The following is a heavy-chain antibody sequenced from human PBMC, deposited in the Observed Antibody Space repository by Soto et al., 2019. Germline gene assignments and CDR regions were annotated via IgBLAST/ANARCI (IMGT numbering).Heavy chain of an antibody. CDR2: IYWDDDK. V-gene: IGHV2-5*02. J-gene: IGHJ4*01. D-gene: IGHD2-21*02. CDR1: GFSLSTTEEG. Sequence: QITLKESGPTLVKPTQTLTLTCTFSGFSLSTTEEGVGWIRQPPVKDPEWLALIYWDDDKRYSPSLKTRLTNTKDNTKNPVVLTLTNVDPVDTATYSCAHGSCFGADFYPKPYFDFWGHGILVTVSS. CDR3: AHGSCFGADFYPKPYFDF.